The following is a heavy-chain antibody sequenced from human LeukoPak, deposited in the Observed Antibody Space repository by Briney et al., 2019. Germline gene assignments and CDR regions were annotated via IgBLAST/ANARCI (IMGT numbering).Heavy chain of an antibody. D-gene: IGHD3-10*01. Sequence: GGSLRLSCAASGFTFSTCAMAWVRQAPGKGLEWVSAVSGNSDSMHYADSVKGRFTISRDNSKNTLYLQMNSLRAEDTAVYYCARGPTSYYYGSGSYHYWGQGTLVTVSS. CDR1: GFTFSTCA. CDR2: VSGNSDSM. V-gene: IGHV3-23*01. J-gene: IGHJ4*02. CDR3: ARGPTSYYYGSGSYHY.